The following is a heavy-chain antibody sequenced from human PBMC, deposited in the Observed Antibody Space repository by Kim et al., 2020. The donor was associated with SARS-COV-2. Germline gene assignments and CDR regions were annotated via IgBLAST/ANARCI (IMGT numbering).Heavy chain of an antibody. V-gene: IGHV3-9*01. CDR3: ANSVEQRGYYYGMDV. CDR2: ISWNSGSI. CDR1: GFTFGDYA. D-gene: IGHD1-26*01. Sequence: GGSLRLSCAASGFTFGDYAMHWVRQAPGKGLEWVSGISWNSGSIGYADSVKGRFTISRDNAKNSLYLQMNSLRAEDTALYYCANSVEQRGYYYGMDVWGQGTTVTVSS. J-gene: IGHJ6*02.